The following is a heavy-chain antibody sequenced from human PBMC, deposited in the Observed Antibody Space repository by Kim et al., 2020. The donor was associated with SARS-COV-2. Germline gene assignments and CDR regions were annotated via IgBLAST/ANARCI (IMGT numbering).Heavy chain of an antibody. CDR1: GGTFSSYA. D-gene: IGHD3-10*01. V-gene: IGHV1-69*13. CDR2: IIPIFGTA. CDR3: AMGKVWFGGGYYFDY. Sequence: SVKVSCKASGGTFSSYAISWVRQAPGQGLEWMGGIIPIFGTANYAQKFQGRVTITADESTSTAYMELSSLRSEDTAVYYCAMGKVWFGGGYYFDYWGQGTLVTVSS. J-gene: IGHJ4*02.